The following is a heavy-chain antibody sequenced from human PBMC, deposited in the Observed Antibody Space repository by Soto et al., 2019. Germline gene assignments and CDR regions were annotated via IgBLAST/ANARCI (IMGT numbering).Heavy chain of an antibody. J-gene: IGHJ5*02. CDR1: GYSISSGYY. CDR2: IYHSGST. Sequence: SETLSLTCTVSGYSISSGYYWGWIRQPPGKGLEWIGSIYHSGSTYFNPSLKSRVTISVDTSKNQFSLKLSSVTAADTAVYYCAREGYCGGDCFQRILDNWFDPWGQGTLVTVSS. V-gene: IGHV4-38-2*02. CDR3: AREGYCGGDCFQRILDNWFDP. D-gene: IGHD2-21*02.